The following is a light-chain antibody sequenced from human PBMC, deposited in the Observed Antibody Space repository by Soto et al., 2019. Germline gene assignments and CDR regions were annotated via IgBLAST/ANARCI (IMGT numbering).Light chain of an antibody. CDR3: XXXXXXXXX. V-gene: IGKV3-15*01. J-gene: IGKJ1*01. CDR2: GAS. Sequence: EIVMTQSPATLSVSPGERATLSCRASQSVSSNLAWYQQKPGQAPRLLIYGASTRATGIPARFSGSGSGTEFTLTISSLQXXXXXXXXXXXXXXXXXXXGXGTKVEIQ. CDR1: QSVSSN.